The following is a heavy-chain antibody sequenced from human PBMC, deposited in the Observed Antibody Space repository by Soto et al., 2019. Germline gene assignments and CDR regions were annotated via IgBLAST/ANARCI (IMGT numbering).Heavy chain of an antibody. CDR3: ATAVTAMVNLDC. CDR1: GGSISSYY. J-gene: IGHJ4*02. D-gene: IGHD5-18*01. CDR2: IYYSGST. Sequence: PSETLSLTCTVSGGSISSYYWSWIRQPPGKGLEWIGYIYYSGSTNYNPSLKSRVTISVDTSKNQFSLKLSSVTAADTAVYYCATAVTAMVNLDCWGQGTLVTVS. V-gene: IGHV4-59*01.